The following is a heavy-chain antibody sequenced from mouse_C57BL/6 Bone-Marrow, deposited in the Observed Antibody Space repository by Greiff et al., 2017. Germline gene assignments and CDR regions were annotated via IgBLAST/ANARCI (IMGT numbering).Heavy chain of an antibody. D-gene: IGHD2-2*01. Sequence: QVQLQQSGAELMKPGASVKLSCKATGYTFTGYWIEWVKQRPGHGLEWIGEILPGSGSTNYNEKIKGKATFTADTSSNTAYMQISSLTTEDSAIYYCARGGVWLRRRGDYYAMDYWGQGTSVTVSS. CDR3: ARGGVWLRRRGDYYAMDY. J-gene: IGHJ4*01. V-gene: IGHV1-9*01. CDR2: ILPGSGST. CDR1: GYTFTGYW.